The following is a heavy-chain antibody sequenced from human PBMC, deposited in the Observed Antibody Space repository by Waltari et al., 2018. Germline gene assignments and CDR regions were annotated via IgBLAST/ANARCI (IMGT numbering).Heavy chain of an antibody. V-gene: IGHV3-30*18. J-gene: IGHJ4*02. CDR3: AKDDGPGFDY. CDR1: GFTFSSSG. CDR2: ISYDGSNK. Sequence: QVQLVESGGGVVQPGRSLRLSCAASGFTFSSSGMLWVRQAPGKGLEWVAVISYDGSNKYYADSVKGRFTISRDNSKNTLYLQMNSLRAEDTAVYYCAKDDGPGFDYWGQGTLVTVSS.